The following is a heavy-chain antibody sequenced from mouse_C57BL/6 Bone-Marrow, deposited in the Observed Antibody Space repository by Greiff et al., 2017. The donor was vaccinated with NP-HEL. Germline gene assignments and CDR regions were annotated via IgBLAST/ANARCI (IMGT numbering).Heavy chain of an antibody. D-gene: IGHD6-1*01. V-gene: IGHV1-74*01. Sequence: QVQLQQPGAELVKPGASVKVSCTASGYTFTSYWMHWVKQRPGQGLEWIGRIHPSDSDTNYTQKFQGKATLTVDKSSSTAYLQHSSLTSEDAAVYYCAIPLLFYYFDYWGQGTTLTVSS. CDR1: GYTFTSYW. CDR2: IHPSDSDT. J-gene: IGHJ2*01. CDR3: AIPLLFYYFDY.